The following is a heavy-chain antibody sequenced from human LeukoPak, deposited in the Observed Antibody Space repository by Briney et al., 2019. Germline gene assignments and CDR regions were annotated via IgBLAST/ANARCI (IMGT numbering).Heavy chain of an antibody. CDR1: GDSISSSSYY. D-gene: IGHD4-17*01. V-gene: IGHV4-39*01. Sequence: KASETLSLTCTVSGDSISSSSYYWHWIRQPPGKGLEWIGNVYESGSTYYNPFLKGRVTISVDTSKNQFSLKLTSVTAADTAVYYCARRRVTTTANPFDYWGQGTLVTVSS. J-gene: IGHJ4*02. CDR2: VYESGST. CDR3: ARRRVTTTANPFDY.